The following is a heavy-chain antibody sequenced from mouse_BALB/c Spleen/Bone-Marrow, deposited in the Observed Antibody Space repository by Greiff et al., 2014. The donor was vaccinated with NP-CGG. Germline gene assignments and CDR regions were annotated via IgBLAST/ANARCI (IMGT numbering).Heavy chain of an antibody. CDR1: GYTFTSSW. CDR2: IHPNSGNT. J-gene: IGHJ1*01. CDR3: ARSTTATYSDV. D-gene: IGHD1-2*01. Sequence: QVTLKECGSVLVRPGASVKLSCKASGYTFTSSWMHWAKQRPGQGLEWIGEIHPNSGNTNYNEKFKGKATLTVDTSSSTAYVDLSSLTSEDSAVYYCARSTTATYSDVWGAGTTVTVSS. V-gene: IGHV1S130*01.